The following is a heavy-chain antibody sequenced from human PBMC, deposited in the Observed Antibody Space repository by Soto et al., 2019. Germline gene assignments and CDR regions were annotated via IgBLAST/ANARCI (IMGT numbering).Heavy chain of an antibody. CDR3: ARSQTPTEGKY. CDR1: GYTFTSYG. V-gene: IGHV1-18*01. Sequence: QGQLVQSGAEVKKPGASVKVSCKASGYTFTSYGITWVRQAPGQGLEWMGSFNTYNGNTNYAQKFQGRVTMTTDTPTSTAHMVRRSLRTADTAVYYCARSQTPTEGKYWGQGTLVTVSS. J-gene: IGHJ4*02. CDR2: FNTYNGNT. D-gene: IGHD4-4*01.